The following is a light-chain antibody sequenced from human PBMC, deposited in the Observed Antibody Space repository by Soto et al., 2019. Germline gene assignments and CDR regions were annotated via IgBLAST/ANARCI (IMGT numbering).Light chain of an antibody. J-gene: IGKJ1*01. CDR1: QPIGTS. CDR2: SAS. V-gene: IGKV1-39*01. CDR3: LQGYNTFWT. Sequence: DIQMTQSPSSLSASVGDSVTVTCRASQPIGTSLHWYQQRAGKAPKVLISSASRLQSGVSSRFRGSGSGTHFTLTISSLRPEDSATYYCLQGYNTFWTFGQGTKVEIQ.